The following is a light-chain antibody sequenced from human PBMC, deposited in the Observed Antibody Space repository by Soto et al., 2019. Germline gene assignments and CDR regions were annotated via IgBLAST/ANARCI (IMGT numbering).Light chain of an antibody. Sequence: QAVLTQPTSASGTPGQRVSISCSGSSSNIGSNYVYWYQQLPGTAPKLLIYRNNQRPSGVPDRLSGSKSGTSASLAISGLRSEEEAEYYSAAWDDSLSGVVFGGGTQLTVL. CDR3: AAWDDSLSGVV. V-gene: IGLV1-47*01. CDR1: SSNIGSNY. CDR2: RNN. J-gene: IGLJ2*01.